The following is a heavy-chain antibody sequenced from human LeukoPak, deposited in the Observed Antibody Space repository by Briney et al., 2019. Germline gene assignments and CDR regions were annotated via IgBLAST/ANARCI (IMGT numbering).Heavy chain of an antibody. CDR1: GYTFTGYY. CDR2: INPNSGGT. V-gene: IGHV1-2*02. CDR3: ARMYSSSWRLFDY. Sequence: ASVKVSCKASGYTFTGYYMHWVRQAPGQELEWMGWINPNSGGTNYAQKFQGRVTMTRDTSISTAYMELSRLRSDDTAVYYCARMYSSSWRLFDYWGQGTLVTFSS. J-gene: IGHJ4*02. D-gene: IGHD6-13*01.